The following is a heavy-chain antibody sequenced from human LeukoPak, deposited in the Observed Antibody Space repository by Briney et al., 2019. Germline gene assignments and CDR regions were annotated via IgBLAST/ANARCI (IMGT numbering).Heavy chain of an antibody. Sequence: GGSLRLSCAASGFTFSDYYMTWIRQAPGKGLEWVSYISSSGSTIYYADSVKGRFTISRQNAKNSLFLQMNSLRAEDTAVYYCARHRSGGSQDDAFDIWGQGTMVTVSS. V-gene: IGHV3-11*01. D-gene: IGHD2-15*01. J-gene: IGHJ3*02. CDR3: ARHRSGGSQDDAFDI. CDR2: ISSSGSTI. CDR1: GFTFSDYY.